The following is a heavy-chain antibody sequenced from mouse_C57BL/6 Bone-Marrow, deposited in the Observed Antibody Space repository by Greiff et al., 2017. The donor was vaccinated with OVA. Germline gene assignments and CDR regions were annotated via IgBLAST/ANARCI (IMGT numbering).Heavy chain of an antibody. D-gene: IGHD1-1*01. CDR2: FYPGSGSI. V-gene: IGHV1-62-2*01. CDR1: GYTFTGYT. Sequence: QVQLQQSGAELVQPGASVKLSCKASGYTFTGYTIHWVKQRSGQGLEWIGWFYPGSGSIKYNEKFKDKATLTADKSSSTVYMELSRLTSEDSAVYFCARHEDPHYYGRGYAMDYWGQGTSVTVSS. J-gene: IGHJ4*01. CDR3: ARHEDPHYYGRGYAMDY.